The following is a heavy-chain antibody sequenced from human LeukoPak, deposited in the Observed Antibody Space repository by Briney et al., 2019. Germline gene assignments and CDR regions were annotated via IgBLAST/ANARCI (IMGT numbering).Heavy chain of an antibody. V-gene: IGHV4-38-2*02. J-gene: IGHJ2*01. CDR3: ARVTGIWYFDL. D-gene: IGHD7-27*01. CDR1: GYSISSGYY. CDR2: IYHGGAT. Sequence: SETLSLTCTVSGYSISSGYYWGLIRQPPGKGLEWIANIYHGGATYYHPSLKSRVIILVDTSKNQFSLKLSSVTASDTAVYYCARVTGIWYFDLWGRGTLVTVSS.